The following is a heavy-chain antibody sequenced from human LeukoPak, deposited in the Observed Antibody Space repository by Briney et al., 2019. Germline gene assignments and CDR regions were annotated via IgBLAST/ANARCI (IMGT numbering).Heavy chain of an antibody. CDR1: GGSISSSSYY. V-gene: IGHV4-39*07. CDR3: ARLSGYGLHYYYHMDV. CDR2: IYYSGST. J-gene: IGHJ6*03. D-gene: IGHD5-12*01. Sequence: PSETLSLTCNVSGGSISSSSYYWRWIRQPPGKGLEWIGCIYYSGSTYYNPSLKSRVTISVDTSKNQFSLKLSSVTAADTAVYYCARLSGYGLHYYYHMDVWGKGTTVTVSS.